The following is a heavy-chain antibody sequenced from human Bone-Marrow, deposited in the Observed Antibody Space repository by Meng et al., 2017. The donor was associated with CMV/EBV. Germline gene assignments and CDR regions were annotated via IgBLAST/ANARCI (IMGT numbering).Heavy chain of an antibody. J-gene: IGHJ4*02. CDR1: GYTVTAYY. V-gene: IGHV1-2*02. CDR3: ARAKPGDY. Sequence: SVQVSCEASGYTVTAYYMHWVRQAPGQGLEWMGWINPNSGGTLYAQKFQGRVTMTRDTSISTSYMELSGLRSDDTAVYYCARAKPGDYWGQGALVTVSS. CDR2: INPNSGGT.